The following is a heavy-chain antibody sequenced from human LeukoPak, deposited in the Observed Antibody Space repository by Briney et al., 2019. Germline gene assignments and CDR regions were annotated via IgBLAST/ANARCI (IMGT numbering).Heavy chain of an antibody. CDR3: ARRHSSGWLDY. CDR2: ISSSGDKT. J-gene: IGHJ4*02. V-gene: IGHV3-23*01. CDR1: GFTFTKYA. Sequence: GGALRLSCGASGFTFTKYAMSWVRQGPGKGLEWVSAISSSGDKTHYVDSVKGRFTISRDNSRNTVYLQMNSLRAEDTAVYYCARRHSSGWLDYWGQGTLVTVSS. D-gene: IGHD6-19*01.